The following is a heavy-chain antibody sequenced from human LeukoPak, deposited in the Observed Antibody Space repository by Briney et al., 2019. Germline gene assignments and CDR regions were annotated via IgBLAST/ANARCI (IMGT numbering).Heavy chain of an antibody. CDR1: GFTFSSYA. V-gene: IGHV3-30-3*01. J-gene: IGHJ6*02. D-gene: IGHD3-10*01. CDR3: ATSSMVRGGIGMDV. Sequence: GRSLRLSCAASGFTFSSYATHWVRQAPGKGLVWVAVISYDGSNKYYADSVKGRFTISRDNSKNTLYLQMNSLRAEDTAVYYCATSSMVRGGIGMDVWGQGTTVTVSS. CDR2: ISYDGSNK.